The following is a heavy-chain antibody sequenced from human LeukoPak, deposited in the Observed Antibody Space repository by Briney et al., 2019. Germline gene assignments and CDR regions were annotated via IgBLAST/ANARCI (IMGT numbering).Heavy chain of an antibody. Sequence: GGSLRLSCAASGFTFDDYAMHWVWQAPGKGLEWVSGISGSDGSTYYADSVKGRFTISRDNSKNTLYLQMNSLRAEDTAVYYCAKDPYYYGSGSYYPIYYFDYWGQGTQVTVSS. CDR1: GFTFDDYA. J-gene: IGHJ4*02. CDR3: AKDPYYYGSGSYYPIYYFDY. D-gene: IGHD3-10*01. CDR2: ISGSDGST. V-gene: IGHV3-23*01.